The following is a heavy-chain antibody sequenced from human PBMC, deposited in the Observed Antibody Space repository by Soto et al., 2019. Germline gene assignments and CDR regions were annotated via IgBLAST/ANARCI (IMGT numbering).Heavy chain of an antibody. CDR1: GGTFSSYA. J-gene: IGHJ6*04. Sequence: SMQVSCKSSGGTFSSYAISWVRQAPGQGLEWMGGIIPIFGTANYAQKFQGRVTITADESTSTAYMELSSLRSEDTAVYYCARNQRTDIVVVPVSGGGPREDMDYYFYSGMNEWGK. CDR3: ARNQRTDIVVVPVSGGGPREDMDYYFYSGMNE. D-gene: IGHD2-2*01. V-gene: IGHV1-69*13. CDR2: IIPIFGTA.